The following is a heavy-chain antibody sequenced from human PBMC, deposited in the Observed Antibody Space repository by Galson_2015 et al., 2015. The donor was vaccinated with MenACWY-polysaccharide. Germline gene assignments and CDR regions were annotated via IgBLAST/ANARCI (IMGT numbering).Heavy chain of an antibody. Sequence: SLRLSCAASGFTFSTYWMTWVRQAPGKGLEWVANIKQDGSEKYFVDSVKGRFTISRDNAKNSLYLQMNSLKAEDTAVYYCARIMTRKYNSGHFDYWGQGTLVTVSS. CDR1: GFTFSTYW. V-gene: IGHV3-7*01. D-gene: IGHD6-19*01. CDR2: IKQDGSEK. J-gene: IGHJ4*02. CDR3: ARIMTRKYNSGHFDY.